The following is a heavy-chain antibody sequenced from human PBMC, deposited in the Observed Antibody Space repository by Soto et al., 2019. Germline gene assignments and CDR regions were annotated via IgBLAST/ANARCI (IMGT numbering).Heavy chain of an antibody. Sequence: SETLSLTCAVYGGSFSGYYWSWIRQPPGKGLEWIGEINHSGSTNYNPSLKSRVTISVDTSKNQFSLKLSSVTAADTAAYYCARAPGYSSSPTNWFDPWGQGTLVTVSS. CDR2: INHSGST. CDR3: ARAPGYSSSPTNWFDP. CDR1: GGSFSGYY. J-gene: IGHJ5*02. V-gene: IGHV4-34*01. D-gene: IGHD6-6*01.